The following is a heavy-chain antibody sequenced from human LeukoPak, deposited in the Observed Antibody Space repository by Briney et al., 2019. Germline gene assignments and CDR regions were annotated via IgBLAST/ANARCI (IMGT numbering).Heavy chain of an antibody. CDR2: IYYSGST. V-gene: IGHV4-59*01. J-gene: IGHJ5*02. D-gene: IGHD3-10*01. CDR1: GGSISSYY. Sequence: SETLSLTCTVSGGSISSYYWSWIRQPPGKGLEWIGYIYYSGSTNYNPSLKSRVTISVDTSKNQFSLKLSSVTAADTAVYYCAAHLWFGELFSWFDPWGQGTPVTVSS. CDR3: AAHLWFGELFSWFDP.